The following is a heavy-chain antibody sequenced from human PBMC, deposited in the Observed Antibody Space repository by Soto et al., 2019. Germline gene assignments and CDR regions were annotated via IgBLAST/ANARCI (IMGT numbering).Heavy chain of an antibody. Sequence: SETLSLTCTVSGGSISSSSYYWSWIRQTPGKGLQYIGYIYYSGSANYNPSLKSRVTISDDTSTNQIFLTLTSVTAADTAVYYWAGGWWGREGYVMGLWGQGTTVTVS. V-gene: IGHV4-61*05. J-gene: IGHJ6*02. CDR1: GGSISSSSYY. D-gene: IGHD2-15*01. CDR2: IYYSGSA. CDR3: AGGWWGREGYVMGL.